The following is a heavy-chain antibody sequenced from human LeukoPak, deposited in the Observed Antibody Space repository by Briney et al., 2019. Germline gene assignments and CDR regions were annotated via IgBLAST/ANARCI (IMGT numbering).Heavy chain of an antibody. V-gene: IGHV4-59*01. J-gene: IGHJ4*02. CDR1: GGSISSYY. Sequence: SETLSLTCTVSGGSISSYYWSWIRQPPGKGLEWIGYIYYSGSTNYNPSLKSRATISADTSKNQFSLKLSSVTAADTAVYYCARSLGYSSSWYRWGYFDYWGQGTLVTVSS. CDR2: IYYSGST. D-gene: IGHD6-13*01. CDR3: ARSLGYSSSWYRWGYFDY.